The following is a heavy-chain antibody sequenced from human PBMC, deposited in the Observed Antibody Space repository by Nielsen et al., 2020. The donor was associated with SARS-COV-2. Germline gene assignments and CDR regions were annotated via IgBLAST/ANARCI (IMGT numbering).Heavy chain of an antibody. Sequence: SVKVSCKASGGTFSSYAISWVRQAPGQGLEWMGRIIPILGIANYAQKFQGRVTITADKSTSTAYMELSSLRSEDTAVYYCARGCGLVSGGSCTRGGFDIWGQGTMVTVSS. CDR2: IIPILGIA. J-gene: IGHJ3*02. CDR1: GGTFSSYA. V-gene: IGHV1-69*04. CDR3: ARGCGLVSGGSCTRGGFDI. D-gene: IGHD2-15*01.